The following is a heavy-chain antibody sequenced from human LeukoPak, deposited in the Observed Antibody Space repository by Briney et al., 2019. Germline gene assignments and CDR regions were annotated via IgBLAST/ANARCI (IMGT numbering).Heavy chain of an antibody. D-gene: IGHD5-24*01. V-gene: IGHV3-30*04. CDR1: GFTFSSYA. Sequence: GGSLRLSCAASGFTFSSYAMHWVRQAPGKGLEWVAVISYDGSNKYYADSVKGRFTISRDNSKNTLYLQMNSLRAEDTAVYYCAGEMATNDAFDIWGQGTMVTVSS. CDR2: ISYDGSNK. CDR3: AGEMATNDAFDI. J-gene: IGHJ3*02.